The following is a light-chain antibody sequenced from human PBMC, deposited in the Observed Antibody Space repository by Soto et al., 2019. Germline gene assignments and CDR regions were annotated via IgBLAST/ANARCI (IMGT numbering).Light chain of an antibody. Sequence: QSVLTQPPSVSGAPGQRVSISCTGSSSNIGAGFDVHWYQQCPGTAPKLLIYGNNNRPSGVPDRFSGSKSGTSASLAIAGLQAEDEADYFCQSYDTCLSGYVFGSGTKLTVL. CDR1: SSNIGAGFD. J-gene: IGLJ1*01. CDR3: QSYDTCLSGYV. CDR2: GNN. V-gene: IGLV1-40*01.